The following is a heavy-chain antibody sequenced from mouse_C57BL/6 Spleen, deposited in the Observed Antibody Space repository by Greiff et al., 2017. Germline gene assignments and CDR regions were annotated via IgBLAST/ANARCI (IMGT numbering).Heavy chain of an antibody. V-gene: IGHV1-15*01. Sequence: VQLQQSGAELVRPGASVTLSCKASGYTFTDYEMHWVKQTPVHGLEWIGAIDPETGGTAYNQKFKGKAILTADKSSSTAYMELRSLTSEDSDVYYCTSSTMVSAWFAYWGQGTLVTVSA. D-gene: IGHD2-2*01. CDR3: TSSTMVSAWFAY. J-gene: IGHJ3*01. CDR2: IDPETGGT. CDR1: GYTFTDYE.